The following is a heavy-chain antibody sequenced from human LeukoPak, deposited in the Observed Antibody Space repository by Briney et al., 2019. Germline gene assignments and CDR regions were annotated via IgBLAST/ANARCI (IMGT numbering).Heavy chain of an antibody. CDR1: GYTLTELS. Sequence: ASVKVSCKVSGYTLTELSMHWVRQAPGKGLEWMGGFDPEDGETIYAQKLQGRVTMTTDTSTSTAYMELRSLRSDDTAVYYCARNLYYYGSGSYNLFDYWGQGTLVTVSS. CDR2: FDPEDGET. D-gene: IGHD3-10*01. CDR3: ARNLYYYGSGSYNLFDY. J-gene: IGHJ4*02. V-gene: IGHV1-24*01.